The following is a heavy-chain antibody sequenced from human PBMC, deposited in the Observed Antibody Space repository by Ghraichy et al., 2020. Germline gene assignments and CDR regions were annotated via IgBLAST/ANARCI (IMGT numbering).Heavy chain of an antibody. D-gene: IGHD2-8*01. V-gene: IGHV3-23*01. CDR3: ARDSPVCTY. J-gene: IGHJ4*02. CDR1: GFTFSSHA. Sequence: GGSLRLSCEASGFTFSSHAMSWVRQAPGKGLEWVSAITPDGVGTYFADSVKGRFTISRDNSKNTLYLQMNSLRADDTAIYYCARDSPVCTYWGQGTLVTVSS. CDR2: ITPDGVGT.